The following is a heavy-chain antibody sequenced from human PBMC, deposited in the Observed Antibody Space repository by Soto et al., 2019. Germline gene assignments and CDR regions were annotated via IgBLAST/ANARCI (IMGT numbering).Heavy chain of an antibody. CDR3: AKALYCSGGSCYSTGWFDP. CDR1: GFTFSSYA. V-gene: IGHV3-23*01. CDR2: ISGSGGST. D-gene: IGHD2-15*01. Sequence: GGSLRLSCAASGFTFSSYAMSWVRQAPGKGLEWVSAISGSGGSTYYADSVKGRFTISRDNSKNTLYLQMNSLRAEDTAVYYCAKALYCSGGSCYSTGWFDPWGQGTLVTVSS. J-gene: IGHJ5*02.